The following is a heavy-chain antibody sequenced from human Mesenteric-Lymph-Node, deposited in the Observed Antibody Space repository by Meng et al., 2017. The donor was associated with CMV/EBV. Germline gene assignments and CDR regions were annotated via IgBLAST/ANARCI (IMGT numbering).Heavy chain of an antibody. Sequence: GVTFSSYAMHGVRQAPGKGMEYVSAISGNGGSIYYADSVKGGFTISRDNSKNTLYLQMGSLRAEDMAVYYCARDTYPYYSNYGGVDYWGQGTLVTVSS. D-gene: IGHD4-11*01. J-gene: IGHJ4*02. CDR1: GVTFSSYA. V-gene: IGHV3-64*02. CDR2: ISGNGGSI. CDR3: ARDTYPYYSNYGGVDY.